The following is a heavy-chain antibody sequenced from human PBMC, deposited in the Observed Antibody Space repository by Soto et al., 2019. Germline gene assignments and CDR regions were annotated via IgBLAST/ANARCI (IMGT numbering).Heavy chain of an antibody. D-gene: IGHD2-15*01. J-gene: IGHJ5*02. CDR1: GYTFTSYA. V-gene: IGHV1-3*01. CDR2: INAGNGNT. CDR3: ARDWPRGVVVAAMYKRGGSGWFGP. Sequence: ASVKVSCKASGYTFTSYAMHWVRQAPGQRLEWMGWINAGNGNTKYSQKFQGRVTITRDTSASTAYMELSSLRSEDTAVYYCARDWPRGVVVAAMYKRGGSGWFGPWGQGTLVTVSS.